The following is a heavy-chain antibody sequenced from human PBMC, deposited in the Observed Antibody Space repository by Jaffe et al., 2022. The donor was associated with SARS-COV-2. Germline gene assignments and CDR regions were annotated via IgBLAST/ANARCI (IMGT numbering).Heavy chain of an antibody. CDR2: ISGGADNT. J-gene: IGHJ4*02. V-gene: IGHV3-23*01. CDR1: GFTFSSYA. D-gene: IGHD3-16*01. Sequence: EVLLLESGGGLVQPGGSLRLSCAASGFTFSSYAMSWVRQAPGKGLEWVSVISGGADNTYYIDSVKGRFTISRDNSKNTLYLQMNSLRVDDTAVYYCGKLGAVNRGRQEYWGQGSLVTVSS. CDR3: GKLGAVNRGRQEY.